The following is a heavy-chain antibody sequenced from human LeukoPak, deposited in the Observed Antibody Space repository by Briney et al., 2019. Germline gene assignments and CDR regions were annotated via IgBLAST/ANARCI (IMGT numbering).Heavy chain of an antibody. J-gene: IGHJ4*02. CDR2: INPDSGDT. V-gene: IGHV1-2*02. D-gene: IGHD6-19*01. CDR3: AIEGRQAPGGWYYFDY. CDR1: GYTFTDYY. Sequence: ASVKVSCKASGYTFTDYYMHWVRQAPGQGLEWMGWINPDSGDTFYAQRFQGRVTLTRDTSISTAYMEVSRLTSDDTAVYYCAIEGRQAPGGWYYFDYWGQGTLVTVSS.